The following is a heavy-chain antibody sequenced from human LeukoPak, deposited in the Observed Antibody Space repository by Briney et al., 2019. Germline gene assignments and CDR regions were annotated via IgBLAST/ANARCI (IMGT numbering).Heavy chain of an antibody. CDR1: GGSFSGY. Sequence: SETLSLTCGVYGGSFSGYLSWIRQPPGKGLEWIGEVNHSGSSSCNASLKSRVTISVDTSRNQLSLKLRSVTAADTAVYYCARHGYGYRSLDIWGQGTMVTVSS. CDR3: ARHGYGYRSLDI. D-gene: IGHD5-24*01. V-gene: IGHV4-34*01. J-gene: IGHJ3*02. CDR2: VNHSGSS.